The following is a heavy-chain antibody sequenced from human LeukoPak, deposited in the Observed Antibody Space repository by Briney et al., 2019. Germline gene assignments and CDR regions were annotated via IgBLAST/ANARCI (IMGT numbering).Heavy chain of an antibody. CDR2: IKSKTDGGTT. Sequence: GGSLRLSCAASGFTFSNAWMSWVRQAPGKGLEWVGRIKSKTDGGTTDYAAPVKGRFTISRDDSKNTLYLQMNNLKSEDTAVYYCITDVPDSSAYPFDYWGQGTLVTVSS. CDR3: ITDVPDSSAYPFDY. D-gene: IGHD3-22*01. V-gene: IGHV3-15*01. J-gene: IGHJ4*02. CDR1: GFTFSNAW.